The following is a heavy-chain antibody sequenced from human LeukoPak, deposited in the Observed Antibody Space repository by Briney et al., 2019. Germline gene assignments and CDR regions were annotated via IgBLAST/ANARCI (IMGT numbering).Heavy chain of an antibody. CDR1: GFTFSSYA. CDR3: ARGTRAALDY. Sequence: PGASLRLSCAASGFTFSSYAMSWVRQAPGKGLEWVSAISGSGGSTYYADSVKGRFTISRDNSKNTLYLQMNSLRAEDTAVYYCARGTRAALDYWGQGTLVTVSS. J-gene: IGHJ4*02. CDR2: ISGSGGST. V-gene: IGHV3-23*01. D-gene: IGHD2-15*01.